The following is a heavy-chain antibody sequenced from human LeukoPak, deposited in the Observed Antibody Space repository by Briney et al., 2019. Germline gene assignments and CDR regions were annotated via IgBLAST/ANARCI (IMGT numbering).Heavy chain of an antibody. CDR3: ARDHCSSTSCSFDY. D-gene: IGHD2-2*01. V-gene: IGHV3-21*01. CDR1: GFSFSSSS. CDR2: ISISISYI. J-gene: IGHJ4*02. Sequence: GDSLRLSCVDPGFSFSSSSMKCVRQAPGKGLGRVSSISISISYIYYADSVKGRFTISRDNANNSLYLQMNSLRAEDTAVYYCARDHCSSTSCSFDYWGQGTLVTVSS.